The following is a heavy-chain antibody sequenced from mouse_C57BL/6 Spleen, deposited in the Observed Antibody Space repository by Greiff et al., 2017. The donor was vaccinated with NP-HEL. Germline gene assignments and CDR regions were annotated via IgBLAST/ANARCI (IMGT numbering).Heavy chain of an antibody. V-gene: IGHV1-69*01. CDR1: GYTFTSYW. J-gene: IGHJ1*03. CDR2: IDPSDSYT. Sequence: QVQLQQPGAELVMPGASVKLSCKASGYTFTSYWMHWVKQRPGQGLEWIGEIDPSDSYTNYNQKFKGKSTLTVDKSSSTAYMQLSSLTSEDSAVYYCARYYDYGYFDVWGTGTTVTVSS. D-gene: IGHD2-4*01. CDR3: ARYYDYGYFDV.